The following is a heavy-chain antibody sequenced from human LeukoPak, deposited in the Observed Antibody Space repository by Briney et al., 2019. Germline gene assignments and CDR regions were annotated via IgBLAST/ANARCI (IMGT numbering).Heavy chain of an antibody. CDR3: ARGPPLRGYSYGYPFDY. CDR2: INPSGGST. Sequence: ASVKVSCKASGYTFTSYYMHWVRQAPGQGLEWMGIINPSGGSTSYAQKFQGRVTMTRDTSTSTVYMELSSLRSEDTAVYYCARGPPLRGYSYGYPFDYWGQGTLVTVSS. CDR1: GYTFTSYY. D-gene: IGHD5-18*01. V-gene: IGHV1-46*01. J-gene: IGHJ4*02.